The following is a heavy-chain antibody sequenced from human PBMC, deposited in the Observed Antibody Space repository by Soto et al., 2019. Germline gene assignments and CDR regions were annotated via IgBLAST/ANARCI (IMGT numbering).Heavy chain of an antibody. CDR2: VYYSGTA. D-gene: IGHD1-1*01. CDR1: GDSMRRSDHY. V-gene: IGHV4-39*01. Sequence: QLQLRESGPGLVRPSETLSLTCLLSGDSMRRSDHYWAWIRQFPGKGLEWIGSVYYSGTAYYNPSLQGTVAMSIVTSQNQFSRDLTSVTAADTATYVFARHGSFEQLVLSVDHWGRGIRVSVSS. J-gene: IGHJ4*01. CDR3: ARHGSFEQLVLSVDH.